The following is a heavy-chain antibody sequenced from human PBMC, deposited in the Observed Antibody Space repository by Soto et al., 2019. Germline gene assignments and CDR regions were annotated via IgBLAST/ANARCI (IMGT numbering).Heavy chain of an antibody. V-gene: IGHV3-23*01. CDR3: AKDRYGDGYFDY. J-gene: IGHJ4*02. CDR2: ISGSGGST. Sequence: LRLSCAASGFTFSSYAMSWVRQAPGKGLEWVSAISGSGGSTYYADSVKGRFTISRDNSKNTLYLQMNSLRAEDTAVYYCAKDRYGDGYFDYWGQGTLVTVSS. CDR1: GFTFSSYA. D-gene: IGHD2-21*02.